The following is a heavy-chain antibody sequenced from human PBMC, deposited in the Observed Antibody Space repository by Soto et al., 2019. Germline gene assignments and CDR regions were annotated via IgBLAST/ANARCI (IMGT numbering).Heavy chain of an antibody. CDR1: GDSISRGYH. Sequence: SETLSLTCAVSGDSISRGYHWAWIRQSPTKGLEWIASIYHTGTTYYNPSLTSRVTISVDTSQNQFSLNLRSVTAADTAVYYCARASRDGYNFFDSWGQGTLVTVSS. CDR2: IYHTGTT. J-gene: IGHJ4*02. V-gene: IGHV4-38-2*01. CDR3: ARASRDGYNFFDS. D-gene: IGHD5-12*01.